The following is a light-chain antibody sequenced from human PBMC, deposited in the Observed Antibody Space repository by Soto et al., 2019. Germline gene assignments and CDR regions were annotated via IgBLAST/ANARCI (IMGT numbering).Light chain of an antibody. CDR1: SSDVGTYHY. Sequence: QSVLTQPASVSASPGQSMTISCAGASSDVGTYHYVSWYQHHPGKPPKLLIHEVTHRPPGVAARFSGSKSGNTASLTISGLQAEDEAVYYCSSYRKSNTLVFGTGTKVTVL. J-gene: IGLJ1*01. V-gene: IGLV2-14*01. CDR3: SSYRKSNTLV. CDR2: EVT.